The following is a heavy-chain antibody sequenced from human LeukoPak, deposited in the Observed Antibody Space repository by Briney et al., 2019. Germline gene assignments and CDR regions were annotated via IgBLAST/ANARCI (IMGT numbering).Heavy chain of an antibody. Sequence: ASVKVSCKASGYTFTGYYMHWVRQAPGQGLEWMGWINPNSGGTNYAQKFQGRVTMTRDTSISTAYMELSRLRSDDTAVYYCARDLTTERYYYYYGMDVWGQGTTVTVSS. CDR1: GYTFTGYY. CDR2: INPNSGGT. J-gene: IGHJ6*02. D-gene: IGHD4-17*01. CDR3: ARDLTTERYYYYYGMDV. V-gene: IGHV1-2*02.